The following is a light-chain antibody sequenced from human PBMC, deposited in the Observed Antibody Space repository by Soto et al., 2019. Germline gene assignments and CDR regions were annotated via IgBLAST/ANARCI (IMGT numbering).Light chain of an antibody. CDR2: DAS. V-gene: IGKV1-5*01. Sequence: DIQMTQSPSTLSASVGDRVTITCRASQSISSWLAWYQQKPGKAPKLLIYDASSLESGVPSRFSGSGSGTEFTLTISSLQPDDFATYYCQQYGSYPWTFGRGTKV. CDR1: QSISSW. J-gene: IGKJ1*01. CDR3: QQYGSYPWT.